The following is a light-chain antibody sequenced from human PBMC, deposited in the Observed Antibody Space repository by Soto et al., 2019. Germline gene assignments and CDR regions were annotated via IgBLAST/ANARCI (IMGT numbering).Light chain of an antibody. V-gene: IGKV3-20*01. CDR1: QSVSSSY. Sequence: EIVLTQSPGTLSLSPGERATLSCRASQSVSSSYLVWYKQRPGQAPRLLIYGPSSRATGIPDTFSGSGSGTVFTLTISRLQNEDSGVYYCHQYHSSWTFGQGIKVDIK. J-gene: IGKJ1*01. CDR3: HQYHSSWT. CDR2: GPS.